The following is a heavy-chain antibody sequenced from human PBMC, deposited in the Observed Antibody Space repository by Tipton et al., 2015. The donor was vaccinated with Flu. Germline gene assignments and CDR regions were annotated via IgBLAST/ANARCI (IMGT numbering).Heavy chain of an antibody. CDR3: ARGAVAGTLGY. Sequence: TLSLTCTVSGGSISSYYWSWIRQPPGKGLEWIGYIYYSGSTNYNPSLKSRVTISVDTSKNQFSLKLSSVTAADTAVYYCARGAVAGTLGYWGQGTLVTVSS. J-gene: IGHJ4*02. D-gene: IGHD6-19*01. CDR2: IYYSGST. V-gene: IGHV4-59*01. CDR1: GGSISSYY.